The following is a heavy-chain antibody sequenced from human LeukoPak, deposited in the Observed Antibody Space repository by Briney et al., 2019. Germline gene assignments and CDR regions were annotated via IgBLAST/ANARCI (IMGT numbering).Heavy chain of an antibody. D-gene: IGHD3-10*01. CDR1: GFTLSNYW. J-gene: IGHJ4*02. V-gene: IGHV3-74*01. CDR3: ANLLTIEFDY. CDR2: INPDGSRI. Sequence: GGSLRLSCAASGFTLSNYWMHWVRQAPGKGPVWVSRINPDGSRIDYAESVRGRFTISRDSAKNTLYLQMDSLRAEDTAVYYCANLLTIEFDYWGQGTLVTVSS.